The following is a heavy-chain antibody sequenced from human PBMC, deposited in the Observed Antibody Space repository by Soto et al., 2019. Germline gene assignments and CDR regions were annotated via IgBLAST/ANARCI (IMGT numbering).Heavy chain of an antibody. Sequence: PSETLSLTCTVSGGSVSSGSYYWSWIRQPPGKGLEWIGYIYYSGSTNYNPSLKSRITIEPDTSKNQFSLQLNSVTPEDTAVYYCARDWTSSHFDCWGQGTLVTVSS. CDR1: GGSVSSGSYY. V-gene: IGHV4-61*01. J-gene: IGHJ4*02. CDR2: IYYSGST. D-gene: IGHD2-2*01. CDR3: ARDWTSSHFDC.